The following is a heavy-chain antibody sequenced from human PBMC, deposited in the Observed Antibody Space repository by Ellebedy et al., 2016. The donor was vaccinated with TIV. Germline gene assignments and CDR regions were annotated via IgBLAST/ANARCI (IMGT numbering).Heavy chain of an antibody. CDR2: ISASGTTT. CDR3: AKDDFCPYCAFDV. V-gene: IGHV3-23*01. J-gene: IGHJ3*01. Sequence: GGSLRLXCAASGFTFSNYAMSWVRQAPGKGLEWVSTISASGTTTYYADSVKGRFTISRDNSKHTVCLQMASLRAEDSAVYYCAKDDFCPYCAFDVWGQGTIVTVSS. D-gene: IGHD3/OR15-3a*01. CDR1: GFTFSNYA.